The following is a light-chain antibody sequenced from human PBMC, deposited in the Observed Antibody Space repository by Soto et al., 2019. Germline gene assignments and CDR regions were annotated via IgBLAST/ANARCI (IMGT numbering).Light chain of an antibody. V-gene: IGKV3-15*01. J-gene: IGKJ5*01. Sequence: EIVMTQSPATLSVSPGESATLSCRASQSVSSNLAWYQQKPGQAXTLLIYGASTRATGIPARFSGSGSGTEFTLTISSLQSEDFAAYYGQQYNNWPPITFGQGTRLEIK. CDR1: QSVSSN. CDR3: QQYNNWPPIT. CDR2: GAS.